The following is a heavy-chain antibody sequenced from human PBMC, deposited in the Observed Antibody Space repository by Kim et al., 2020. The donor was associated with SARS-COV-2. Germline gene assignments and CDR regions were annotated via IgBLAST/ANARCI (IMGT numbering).Heavy chain of an antibody. Sequence: GESLKISCRASQYKFTNYWIVWVRQMPGKGLEWMGAIFPRDSDTRYSPSFQGQVSISVDKSIDTAYLQWTSLRASDTGMYYCARSDFHSWSGQFFPLWGPGTMVTVSS. J-gene: IGHJ4*02. CDR2: IFPRDSDT. CDR3: ARSDFHSWSGQFFPL. V-gene: IGHV5-51*01. D-gene: IGHD3-3*02. CDR1: QYKFTNYW.